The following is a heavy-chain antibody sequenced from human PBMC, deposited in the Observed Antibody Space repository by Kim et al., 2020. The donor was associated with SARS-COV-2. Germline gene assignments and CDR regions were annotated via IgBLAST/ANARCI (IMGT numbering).Heavy chain of an antibody. CDR1: GGTFSSYA. CDR3: ARDQGREGFWSGYPYYMDV. J-gene: IGHJ6*03. D-gene: IGHD3-3*01. Sequence: SVKVSCKASGGTFSSYAISWVRQAPGQGLEWMGGIIPIFGTANYAQKFQGRVTITADESTSTAYMELSSLRSEDTAVYYCARDQGREGFWSGYPYYMDVWGKGTTVTVSS. V-gene: IGHV1-69*13. CDR2: IIPIFGTA.